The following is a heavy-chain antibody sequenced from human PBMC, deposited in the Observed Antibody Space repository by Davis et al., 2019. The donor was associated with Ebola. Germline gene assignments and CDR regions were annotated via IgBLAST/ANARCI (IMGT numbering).Heavy chain of an antibody. Sequence: AASVKVSCKASGYTFNNYGISWVRQAPGQGLEWMGWINPHNGNTNYAQNVQGRVTMTTDTSTSTAYMEVGSLRSDDTAVYYCARAQFPTTSDYWGQGTLVTVSS. CDR1: GYTFNNYG. CDR3: ARAQFPTTSDY. D-gene: IGHD1-1*01. CDR2: INPHNGNT. V-gene: IGHV1-18*01. J-gene: IGHJ4*02.